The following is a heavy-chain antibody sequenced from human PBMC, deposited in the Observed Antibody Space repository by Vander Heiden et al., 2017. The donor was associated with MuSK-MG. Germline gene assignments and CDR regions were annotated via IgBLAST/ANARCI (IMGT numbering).Heavy chain of an antibody. J-gene: IGHJ5*02. Sequence: QVQLQDSGPGLVQPSETLSLTCAVSGDSINNYYWSWIRQHRGKALEWSGYSYNSGKTGYNPSLRSRVTISADTSKNQFSLRLTSVTAADTAMYYCARGASCGSDCFWWFDPWGQGTLVTVSS. CDR3: ARGASCGSDCFWWFDP. V-gene: IGHV4-59*01. D-gene: IGHD2-21*02. CDR1: GDSINNYY. CDR2: SYNSGKT.